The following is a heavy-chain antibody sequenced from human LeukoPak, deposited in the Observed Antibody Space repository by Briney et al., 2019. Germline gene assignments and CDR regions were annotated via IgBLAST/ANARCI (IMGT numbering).Heavy chain of an antibody. Sequence: SETLSLTCAVSAGSSSSGSYYWGWIRQPPGRGLEWIGSTYYSGSTYYNPSLKSRVTISVDTSRNQFSLKLSSVTAADTAVYYCARQLRRTDYYDSSAYRYFDHWGEGTLVTVSS. D-gene: IGHD3-22*01. CDR3: ARQLRRTDYYDSSAYRYFDH. CDR1: AGSSSSGSYY. J-gene: IGHJ4*02. CDR2: TYYSGST. V-gene: IGHV4-39*01.